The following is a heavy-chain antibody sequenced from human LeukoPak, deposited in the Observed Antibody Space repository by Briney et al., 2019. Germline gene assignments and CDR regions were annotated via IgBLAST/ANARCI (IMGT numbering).Heavy chain of an antibody. Sequence: GGSLRLSCAASGFTFSSYAMNWVRQAPGKGLEWVSAINGSGGSTYYADSVKGRFTISRDNSKNTLYLQTNSLRAEDTAVYSCAKRYYQDSSGYLGSIDYWGQGTLVTVSS. V-gene: IGHV3-23*01. CDR2: INGSGGST. CDR3: AKRYYQDSSGYLGSIDY. J-gene: IGHJ4*02. D-gene: IGHD3-22*01. CDR1: GFTFSSYA.